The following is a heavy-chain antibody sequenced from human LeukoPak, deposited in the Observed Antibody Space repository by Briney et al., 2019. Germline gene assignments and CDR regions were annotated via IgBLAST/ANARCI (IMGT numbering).Heavy chain of an antibody. Sequence: SGGSLRLSCAASGFAFDYYAMNWVRQAPGKGLEWISYISGGGDNIKYADSVKGRFTSSRDNAENSLYLQMNSLRAEDTAVYYCARDPSYATSLYYYMDVWGKGTTVTVSS. V-gene: IGHV3-48*01. J-gene: IGHJ6*03. CDR2: ISGGGDNI. D-gene: IGHD2-2*01. CDR1: GFAFDYYA. CDR3: ARDPSYATSLYYYMDV.